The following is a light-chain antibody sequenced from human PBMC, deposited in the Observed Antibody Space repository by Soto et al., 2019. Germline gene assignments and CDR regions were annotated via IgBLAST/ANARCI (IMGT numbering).Light chain of an antibody. Sequence: QSVLTQPTSVSGAPGQRVTISCTGSSSNIGAGYDVHWYRQLPGTAPTVLIYGNINRPSGVPDRFSASKSGTSASLAITGLQAEDEADYYCQSYDNNLVVFGGGTKLTVL. CDR2: GNI. V-gene: IGLV1-40*01. CDR1: SSNIGAGYD. CDR3: QSYDNNLVV. J-gene: IGLJ2*01.